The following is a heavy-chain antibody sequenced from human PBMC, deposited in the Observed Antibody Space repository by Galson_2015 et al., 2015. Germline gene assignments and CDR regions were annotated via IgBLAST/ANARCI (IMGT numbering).Heavy chain of an antibody. J-gene: IGHJ4*02. V-gene: IGHV3-33*08. CDR3: ARDSGSYWGIDY. D-gene: IGHD1-26*01. Sequence: SLRLSCAASGFTFSSYGMHWVRQAPGKGLEWVAVIWYDGSNKYYADSVKGRFTISRDNSKNTLYLQMNSLRAEDTAVYYCARDSGSYWGIDYWGQGTLVTVSS. CDR2: IWYDGSNK. CDR1: GFTFSSYG.